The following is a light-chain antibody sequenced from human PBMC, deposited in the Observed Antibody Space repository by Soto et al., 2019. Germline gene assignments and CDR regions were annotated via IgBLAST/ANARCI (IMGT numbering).Light chain of an antibody. CDR3: QQYTTSSWT. Sequence: EVVLTQSPGTLPLSPGERATLSCKASQSVGSSYLAWYQQKPGQAPRVLIYGTSSRATGIPDRFSGSGSGTDFTLTISRLEPEDFAVYYCQQYTTSSWTFGQGTKVEIE. CDR1: QSVGSSY. V-gene: IGKV3-20*01. CDR2: GTS. J-gene: IGKJ1*01.